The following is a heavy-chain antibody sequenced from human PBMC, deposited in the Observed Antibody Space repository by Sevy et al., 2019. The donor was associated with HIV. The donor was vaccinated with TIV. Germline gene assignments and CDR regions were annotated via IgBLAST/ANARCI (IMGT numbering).Heavy chain of an antibody. V-gene: IGHV2-5*02. D-gene: IGHD2-15*01. CDR3: ARFLVEDYSNYFAS. J-gene: IGHJ4*02. CDR2: IFWDDET. Sequence: SGPTLVKPAQTLTLTCSFSGFSLNTSGVGVGWIRLPPGKALEWLAVIFWDDETRYSPPLKNRLTITKDTSKNQVVLTMTHMDPVDTATYYCARFLVEDYSNYFASWDQGSLVTDSS. CDR1: GFSLNTSGVG.